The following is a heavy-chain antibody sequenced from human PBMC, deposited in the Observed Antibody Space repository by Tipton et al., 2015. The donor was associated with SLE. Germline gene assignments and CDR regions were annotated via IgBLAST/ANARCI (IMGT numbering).Heavy chain of an antibody. D-gene: IGHD2/OR15-2a*01. Sequence: LRLSCTVSGGSISSYYWSWIRQPPGKGLEWIGYIHHSGSTSYSPSLRSRVTISVDTSKNRLSLKVNSVTAADTAVYLCARLGSTTYLTLDGFYFDYWGQGTRVTVSS. J-gene: IGHJ4*02. V-gene: IGHV4-59*08. CDR1: GGSISSYY. CDR3: ARLGSTTYLTLDGFYFDY. CDR2: IHHSGST.